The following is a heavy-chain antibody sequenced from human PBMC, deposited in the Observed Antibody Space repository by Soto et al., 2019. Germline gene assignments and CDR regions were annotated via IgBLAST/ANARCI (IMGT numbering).Heavy chain of an antibody. V-gene: IGHV3-23*01. Sequence: VESLRRSCAASGFPFGENARSWVRQAPGKGLEWVSGISDSCATTYYADSLRGRFTLSSDNYNTTLYLHMKSPSAEASASSSCAKEHTRPGSPDYWGQGDLVTVSS. D-gene: IGHD2-15*01. J-gene: IGHJ4*02. CDR2: ISDSCATT. CDR1: GFPFGENA. CDR3: AKEHTRPGSPDY.